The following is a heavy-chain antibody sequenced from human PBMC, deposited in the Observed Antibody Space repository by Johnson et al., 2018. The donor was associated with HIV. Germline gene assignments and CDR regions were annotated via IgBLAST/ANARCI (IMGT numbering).Heavy chain of an antibody. V-gene: IGHV3-11*04. J-gene: IGHJ3*02. CDR2: ISSGGNSI. CDR3: ARLVATKDYAFDI. Sequence: QVQLVESGGGLVKPGGSLRLSCAASGFTFSDYYMSWIRQAPGTGLEWVSYISSGGNSIYYADSLNGRFTISRDNAKNSLFLQMNSRTVEATAVYYCARLVATKDYAFDIWGQGTLVTVSS. D-gene: IGHD5-12*01. CDR1: GFTFSDYY.